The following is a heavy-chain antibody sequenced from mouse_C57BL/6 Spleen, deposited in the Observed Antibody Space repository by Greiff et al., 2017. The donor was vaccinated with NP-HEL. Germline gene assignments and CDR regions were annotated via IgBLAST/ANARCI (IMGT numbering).Heavy chain of an antibody. J-gene: IGHJ2*01. CDR1: GYSITSGYY. CDR2: ISYDGST. V-gene: IGHV3-6*01. CDR3: ARGSIATVVAPFDY. Sequence: ESGPGLVKPSQSLSLTCSVTGYSITSGYYWNLIRQFPGNILEWMGYISYDGSTNYNPSFKNRISITRDTSKNQFIPELNSMTTEDAATYYCARGSIATVVAPFDYWGQGTTLTVSS. D-gene: IGHD1-1*01.